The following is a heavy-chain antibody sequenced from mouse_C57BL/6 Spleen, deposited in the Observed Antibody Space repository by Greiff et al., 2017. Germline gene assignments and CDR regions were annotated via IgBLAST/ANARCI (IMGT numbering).Heavy chain of an antibody. J-gene: IGHJ4*01. V-gene: IGHV1-72*01. CDR2: IDPNSGGT. CDR3: ARGDYDWYYAMDY. CDR1: GYTFTSYW. D-gene: IGHD2-4*01. Sequence: QVQLQQPGAELVKPGASVTLSCKASGYTFTSYWMHWVKQRPGRGLEWIGRIDPNSGGTKYNEKFKSKATLTGDKPSSTAYMQLSSLTSEDSAVYYCARGDYDWYYAMDYWGQGTSVTVSS.